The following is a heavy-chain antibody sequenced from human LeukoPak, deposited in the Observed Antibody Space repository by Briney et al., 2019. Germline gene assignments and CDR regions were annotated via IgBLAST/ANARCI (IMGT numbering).Heavy chain of an antibody. CDR2: ISTSGRAI. CDR3: ARVPLYDRSGYYFDY. CDR1: GFXFSNYN. J-gene: IGHJ4*02. V-gene: IGHV3-48*02. Sequence: PGGSLRLSCAASGFXFSNYNINWVRQAPGKGLEWVSYISTSGRAIFYADSVKGRFTISRDNAKNSLFLQMNSLRDEDTAVYYCARVPLYDRSGYYFDYWGLGTLVTVSS. D-gene: IGHD3-22*01.